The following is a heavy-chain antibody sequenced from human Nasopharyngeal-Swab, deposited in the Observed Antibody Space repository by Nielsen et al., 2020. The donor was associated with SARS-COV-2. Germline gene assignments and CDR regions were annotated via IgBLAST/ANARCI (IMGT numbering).Heavy chain of an antibody. CDR2: ISYDGSNK. CDR1: GFTFSSYG. V-gene: IGHV3-30*18. J-gene: IGHJ5*02. Sequence: GGSLRLSCAASGFTFSSYGMHRVRQAPGKGLEWVAVISYDGSNKYYADSVKGRFTISRDNSKNTLYLQMNSLRAEDTAVYYCANGAGVPNWFDPWGQGTLVTVSS. D-gene: IGHD3-10*01. CDR3: ANGAGVPNWFDP.